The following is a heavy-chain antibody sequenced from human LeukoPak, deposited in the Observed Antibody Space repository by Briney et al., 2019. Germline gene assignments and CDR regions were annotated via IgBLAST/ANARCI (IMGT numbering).Heavy chain of an antibody. Sequence: PGGSLRLSCAASGFTFSSYAMHWVRQAPGKGLEWVAVISYDGSNKYYADSVKGRFTISRDNSKNTLYLQMNSLRAEDTAVYYCARESGREWELPAIDYWGQGTLVTVPS. CDR3: ARESGREWELPAIDY. D-gene: IGHD1-26*01. CDR2: ISYDGSNK. J-gene: IGHJ4*02. CDR1: GFTFSSYA. V-gene: IGHV3-30-3*01.